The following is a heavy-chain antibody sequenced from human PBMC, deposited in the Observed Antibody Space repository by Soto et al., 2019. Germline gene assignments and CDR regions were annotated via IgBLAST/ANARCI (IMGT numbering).Heavy chain of an antibody. CDR1: GYSFTSYW. CDR2: IYPGDSDT. D-gene: IGHD6-19*01. CDR3: ARQFAQVAVAGQYGMDV. Sequence: GESLKISCKGSGYSFTSYWIGWVRQMPGKGLEWMGIIYPGDSDTRYSPSFQGQVTISADKSISTAYLQWSSLKASDTAMYYCARQFAQVAVAGQYGMDVWGQGTTVTVSS. V-gene: IGHV5-51*01. J-gene: IGHJ6*02.